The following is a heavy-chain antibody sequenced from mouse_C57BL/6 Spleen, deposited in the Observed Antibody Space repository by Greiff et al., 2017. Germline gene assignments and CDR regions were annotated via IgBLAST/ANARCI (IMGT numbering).Heavy chain of an antibody. CDR3: ARVYDYDEGFAY. V-gene: IGHV1-64*01. CDR1: GYTFTSYW. Sequence: QVQLKQPGAELVKPGASVKLSCKASGYTFTSYWMHWVKQRPGQGLEWIGMIHPNSGSTNYNEKFKSKATLTVDKSSSTAYMQLSSLTSEDSAVYYCARVYDYDEGFAYWGQGTLVTVSA. J-gene: IGHJ3*01. CDR2: IHPNSGST. D-gene: IGHD2-4*01.